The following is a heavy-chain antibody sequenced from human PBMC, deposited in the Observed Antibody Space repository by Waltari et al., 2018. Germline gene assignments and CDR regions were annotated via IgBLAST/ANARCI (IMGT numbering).Heavy chain of an antibody. CDR3: ARGPGRGSGSYLGPFDY. Sequence: QVQLVESGGGVVQPGRSLRLSCAASGFTFSSYAMPWVRQAPGKGLEWVALISYDGSNKYYADSVKGRFTISRDNSKNTLYLQMNSLRAEDTAVYYCARGPGRGSGSYLGPFDYWGQGTLVTVSS. V-gene: IGHV3-30-3*01. J-gene: IGHJ4*02. CDR1: GFTFSSYA. D-gene: IGHD3-10*01. CDR2: ISYDGSNK.